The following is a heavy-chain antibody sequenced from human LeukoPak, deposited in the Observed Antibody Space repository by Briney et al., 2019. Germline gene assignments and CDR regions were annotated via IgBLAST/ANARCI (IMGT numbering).Heavy chain of an antibody. Sequence: PGGSLRLSCAASGFTFDDYAMHWVRQAPGKGLEWVSGISWNSGSIGYADSVKGRFTISRDNSKNTLYLQMNSLRAEDTAVYYCTRARGGTWGQGTLVTVSS. CDR2: ISWNSGSI. V-gene: IGHV3-9*01. CDR3: TRARGGT. CDR1: GFTFDDYA. J-gene: IGHJ4*02. D-gene: IGHD1-1*01.